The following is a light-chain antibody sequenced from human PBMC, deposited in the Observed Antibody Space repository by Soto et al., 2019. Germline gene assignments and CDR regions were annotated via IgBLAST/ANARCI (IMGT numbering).Light chain of an antibody. Sequence: SYELTQPPSVSVSPGQTASITCSGDKLGDKYACWYQQKPGQSPVLVIYQDSKRLSGIPERFSGSNSGNTATLTISGTQAMDEADYYCQAWDSSTDVVFGGGTKLTVL. J-gene: IGLJ2*01. V-gene: IGLV3-1*01. CDR2: QDS. CDR3: QAWDSSTDVV. CDR1: KLGDKY.